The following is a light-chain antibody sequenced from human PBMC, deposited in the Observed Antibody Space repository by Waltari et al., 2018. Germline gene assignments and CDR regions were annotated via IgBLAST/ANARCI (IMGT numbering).Light chain of an antibody. CDR1: QHVSSNS. CDR2: CES. V-gene: IGKV3-20*01. Sequence: RALQHVSSNSLACYQHKPGQASRLRIDCESTRATGIPDRFSGSGSGTDFTLTISRLEPEDVAVYYCQQCGSSPPYSFGQGTKLEIK. CDR3: QQCGSSPPYS. J-gene: IGKJ2*03.